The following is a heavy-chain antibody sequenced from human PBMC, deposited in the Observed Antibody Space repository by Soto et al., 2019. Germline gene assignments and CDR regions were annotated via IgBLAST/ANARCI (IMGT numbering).Heavy chain of an antibody. J-gene: IGHJ4*02. Sequence: QVQLVQSGAEVKKPGASVKVSCKASGYTFTSYDINWVRQATGQGLEWMGWMNPNSGNTVYAQKFKGRVNMTRNTXXRTAYRERSSLRSEDTAVYYCARGRGHSSGWYGDYWGQGTLVTVSS. CDR3: ARGRGHSSGWYGDY. CDR2: MNPNSGNT. CDR1: GYTFTSYD. D-gene: IGHD6-19*01. V-gene: IGHV1-8*01.